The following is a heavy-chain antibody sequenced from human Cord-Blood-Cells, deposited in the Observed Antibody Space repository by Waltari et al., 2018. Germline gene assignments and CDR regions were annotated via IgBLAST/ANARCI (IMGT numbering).Heavy chain of an antibody. V-gene: IGHV3-7*01. CDR2: IKQDGSEK. CDR1: GFTFSRYW. Sequence: EVQLVESGGGLVQPGGSLRLSCAASGFTFSRYWMSWVRQAPGKGLEWVANIKQDGSEKYYVDSVKGRFTISRDNAKNSLYLQMNSLRAEDTAVYYCALNWNYFDYWGQGTLVTVSS. D-gene: IGHD1-1*01. J-gene: IGHJ4*02. CDR3: ALNWNYFDY.